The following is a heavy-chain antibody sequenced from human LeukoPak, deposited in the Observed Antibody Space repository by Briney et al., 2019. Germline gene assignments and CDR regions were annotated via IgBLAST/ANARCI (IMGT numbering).Heavy chain of an antibody. CDR2: IYHSGST. CDR3: ASLPTVYSRGYLAL. J-gene: IGHJ4*02. V-gene: IGHV4-38-2*02. D-gene: IGHD3-22*01. CDR1: GYSISSGYY. Sequence: SEILSLTCTVSGYSISSGYYWGWIRQPPGKGLEWIGSIYHSGSTYYNPSLKSRVTISVDTSKNQFSLKLSSVTAADTAVYYCASLPTVYSRGYLALWGQGTLVTVSS.